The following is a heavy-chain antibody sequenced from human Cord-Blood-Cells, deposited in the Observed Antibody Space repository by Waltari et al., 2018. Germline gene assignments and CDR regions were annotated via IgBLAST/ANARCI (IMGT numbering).Heavy chain of an antibody. J-gene: IGHJ2*01. Sequence: QVTLKESGPVLVKPTETLTLTCTVSGFSLSNARMGVSWIRQPPGKPLEWLAHIFSNDEKSYSTSLKSRLTISKDTSKSQVVLTMTNMDPVDTATYYCALIRIAAAGYWYFDLWGRGTLVTVSS. CDR1: GFSLSNARMG. CDR3: ALIRIAAAGYWYFDL. V-gene: IGHV2-26*01. CDR2: IFSNDEK. D-gene: IGHD6-13*01.